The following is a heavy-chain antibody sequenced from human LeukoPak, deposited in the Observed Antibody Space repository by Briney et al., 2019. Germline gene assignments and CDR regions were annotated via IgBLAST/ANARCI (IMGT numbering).Heavy chain of an antibody. CDR3: VRITQGTIDY. CDR1: GGSISSYY. J-gene: IGHJ4*02. Sequence: SETLSLTCTVSGGSISSYYWGWIRLPPGKGLEWIGHVSYSGSTTYIPSLKSRVTILVDTSKNQFSLKLSSVTAADTAVYYCVRITQGTIDYWGRGTLVTVSS. D-gene: IGHD3-10*01. V-gene: IGHV4-59*01. CDR2: VSYSGST.